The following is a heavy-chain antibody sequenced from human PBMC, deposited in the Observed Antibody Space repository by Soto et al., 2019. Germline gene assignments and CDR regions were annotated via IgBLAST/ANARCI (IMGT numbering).Heavy chain of an antibody. Sequence: PVGSLRLSCAASGFTFTSYTMNWVRQAPGKGLEWVSSISSSSDYIYYADSMKGRVTISRDNAKNSLFLDMNSLTGEDTAVYYCARARVYATGPLDFWGQGTLVTSPQ. CDR1: GFTFTSYT. J-gene: IGHJ4*02. V-gene: IGHV3-21*06. D-gene: IGHD6-13*01. CDR3: ARARVYATGPLDF. CDR2: ISSSSDYI.